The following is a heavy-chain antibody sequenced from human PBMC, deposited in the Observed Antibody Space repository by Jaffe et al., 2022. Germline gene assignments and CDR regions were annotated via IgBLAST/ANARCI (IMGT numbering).Heavy chain of an antibody. D-gene: IGHD3-3*01. CDR2: INPSGGST. CDR3: ARDSGDPDNYDVDEYYMDV. J-gene: IGHJ6*03. V-gene: IGHV1-46*03. Sequence: QVQLVQSGAEVKKPGASVKVSCKASGYTFTSYYMHWVRQAPGQGLEWMGIINPSGGSTSYAQKFQGRVTMTRDTSTSTVYMELSSLRSEDTAVYYCARDSGDPDNYDVDEYYMDVWGKGTTVTVSS. CDR1: GYTFTSYY.